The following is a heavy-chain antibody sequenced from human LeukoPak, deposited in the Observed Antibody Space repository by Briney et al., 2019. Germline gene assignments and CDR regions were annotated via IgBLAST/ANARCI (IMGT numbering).Heavy chain of an antibody. J-gene: IGHJ4*02. CDR3: AVAEGVNCSSTSCYSPGY. V-gene: IGHV4-34*01. D-gene: IGHD2-2*01. Sequence: SETLSLTCAVYGGSFSGYYWSWIRQPPGKGLEWTGEINHSGSTNYNPSLKGRVTISVDTSKNQFSLKLSSVTAADTAVYYCAVAEGVNCSSTSCYSPGYWGQGTLVTVSS. CDR2: INHSGST. CDR1: GGSFSGYY.